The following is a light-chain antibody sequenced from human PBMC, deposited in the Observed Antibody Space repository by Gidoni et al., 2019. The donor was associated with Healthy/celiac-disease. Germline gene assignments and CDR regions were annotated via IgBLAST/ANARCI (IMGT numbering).Light chain of an antibody. CDR3: QQRSNWPPYT. CDR1: QSVSSY. V-gene: IGKV3-11*01. J-gene: IGKJ2*01. Sequence: EIVLTQSPATLSLSPGERATLSCRASQSVSSYLAWYQQKPGQAPRLLIYDASNRATVIPARFSGSGSGTDFTLTISSLEPEDFAVYYGQQRSNWPPYTFGQGTKLEIK. CDR2: DAS.